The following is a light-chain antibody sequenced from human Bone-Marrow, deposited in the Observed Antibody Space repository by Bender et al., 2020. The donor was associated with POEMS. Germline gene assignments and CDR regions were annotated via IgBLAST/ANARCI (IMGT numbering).Light chain of an antibody. Sequence: QSVLTQAPSTSETPGQSITISCTGSSSNTGSGYDINWYQHLPGTAPKLLIYGYNNRPSGVPDRFSGSKSGTSASLAITGLQAEDEGDYYCQSYDNSLGGWVFGGGTKLTVL. CDR2: GYN. J-gene: IGLJ3*02. CDR1: SSNTGSGYD. V-gene: IGLV1-40*01. CDR3: QSYDNSLGGWV.